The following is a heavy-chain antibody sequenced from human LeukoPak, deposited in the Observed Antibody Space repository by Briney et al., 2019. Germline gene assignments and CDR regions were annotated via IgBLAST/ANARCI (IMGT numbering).Heavy chain of an antibody. D-gene: IGHD6-6*01. J-gene: IGHJ4*02. CDR3: AKGSSSSGNYFDY. CDR2: IWYGGSNK. Sequence: GGSLRLSCAASGCTFSSYGMHWVRQAPGKGLEWVAVIWYGGSNKYYADSVKGRFTISRDNSKNTLYLQMNSLRAEDTAVYYCAKGSSSSGNYFDYWGQGTLVTVSS. CDR1: GCTFSSYG. V-gene: IGHV3-30*02.